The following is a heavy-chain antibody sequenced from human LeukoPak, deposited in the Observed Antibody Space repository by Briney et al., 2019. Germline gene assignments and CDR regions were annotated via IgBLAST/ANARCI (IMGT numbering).Heavy chain of an antibody. J-gene: IGHJ4*02. D-gene: IGHD6-13*01. CDR2: IYWDDVK. Sequence: SGPTLVKPTQTLTLTCTFSGFSLSTSGVGVGWIRQPPGKALEWLALIYWDDVKRYSPSLKSRLTITKDTSKNQVVLTMTNMDPVDTATYYCARKISSSWYFGFDYWGQGTLVTVSS. CDR3: ARKISSSWYFGFDY. CDR1: GFSLSTSGVG. V-gene: IGHV2-5*02.